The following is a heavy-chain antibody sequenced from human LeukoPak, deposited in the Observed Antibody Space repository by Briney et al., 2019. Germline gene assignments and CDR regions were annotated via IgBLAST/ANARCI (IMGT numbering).Heavy chain of an antibody. V-gene: IGHV3-21*01. CDR2: ISSSSSYI. CDR3: ARSSILEWLPYYYYYTDV. J-gene: IGHJ6*03. D-gene: IGHD3-3*01. CDR1: GFTFSSYS. Sequence: GGSLRLSCAASGFTFSSYSMNWVRQAPGKGLEWVSSISSSSSYIYYADSVKGRFTISRDNAKNSLYLQMNSLRAEDTAVYYCARSSILEWLPYYYYYTDVCGKGTTVTVSS.